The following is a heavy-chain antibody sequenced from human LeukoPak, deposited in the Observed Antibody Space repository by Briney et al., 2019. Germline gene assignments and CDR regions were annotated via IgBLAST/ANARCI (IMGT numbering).Heavy chain of an antibody. CDR1: GFTLTTYA. CDR2: ISASGGGT. Sequence: GGSLRLSCAASGFTLTTYAMSWVRQAPGKGLEWVSAISASGGGTNYADSLKGRFTISRENSKNKRYLQMSSLRADDTAVYYCARDKVWFGETPCSWFDPWGQGTLVTVSS. V-gene: IGHV3-23*01. CDR3: ARDKVWFGETPCSWFDP. J-gene: IGHJ5*02. D-gene: IGHD3-10*01.